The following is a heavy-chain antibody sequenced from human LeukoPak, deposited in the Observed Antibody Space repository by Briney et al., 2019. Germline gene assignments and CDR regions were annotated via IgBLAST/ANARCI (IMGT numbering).Heavy chain of an antibody. D-gene: IGHD3-10*01. V-gene: IGHV4-39*01. Sequence: PSETLSLTCTVSGGSISSSSFYWGWIRQPPGKGLEWIGSIHYSGTTYYNPSLNRVTISVDTSKNQFSLMLSSVTAADTAVYFCARLYGSGSYYLNWGQGTLVTVSS. CDR2: IHYSGTT. J-gene: IGHJ4*02. CDR1: GGSISSSSFY. CDR3: ARLYGSGSYYLN.